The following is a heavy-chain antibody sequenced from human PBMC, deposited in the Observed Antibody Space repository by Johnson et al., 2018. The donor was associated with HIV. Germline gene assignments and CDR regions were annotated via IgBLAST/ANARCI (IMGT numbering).Heavy chain of an antibody. D-gene: IGHD3-22*01. CDR3: ARVVVWIVVAHAFDI. CDR2: IKQDGSEK. J-gene: IGHJ3*02. CDR1: GFTFSSYW. V-gene: IGHV3-7*01. Sequence: EVQLLESGGGLVQPGGSLRLSCAASGFTFSSYWMSWVRQAPGKGLEWVANIKQDGSEKYYVDSVKGRFTISRDNAKNSLYLQMNSLRAEDTAVYYCARVVVWIVVAHAFDIWGQGTMVTVSS.